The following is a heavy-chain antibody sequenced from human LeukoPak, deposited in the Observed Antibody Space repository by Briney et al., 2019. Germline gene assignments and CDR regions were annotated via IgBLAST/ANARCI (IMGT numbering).Heavy chain of an antibody. CDR3: ARAPSPLNKTIYFYYYGMDV. V-gene: IGHV6-1*01. CDR2: TYYRSKWYI. Sequence: SQTLSLTCAISGDSVSSNSAAWTWIRQSPSRGLEWLGRTYYRSKWYIDYAVSVKGRITINPDTSKNQLSLQLNSATPEDTAVYYCARAPSPLNKTIYFYYYGMDVWGQGTTVTVSS. CDR1: GDSVSSNSAA. J-gene: IGHJ6*02. D-gene: IGHD1-7*01.